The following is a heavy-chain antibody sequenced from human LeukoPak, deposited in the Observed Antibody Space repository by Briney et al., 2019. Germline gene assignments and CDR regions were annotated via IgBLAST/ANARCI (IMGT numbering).Heavy chain of an antibody. V-gene: IGHV1-46*01. Sequence: GASVKVSCKASGYTFTSYYMHWVRQAPGQGLEWMGIINPSGGSTSYAQKFQGRVTMTRDTSTSTVYMELSSLRSEDTAVYYCARDMIAADEDKAFDIWGQGTMVTVSS. CDR2: INPSGGST. CDR3: ARDMIAADEDKAFDI. D-gene: IGHD6-13*01. CDR1: GYTFTSYY. J-gene: IGHJ3*02.